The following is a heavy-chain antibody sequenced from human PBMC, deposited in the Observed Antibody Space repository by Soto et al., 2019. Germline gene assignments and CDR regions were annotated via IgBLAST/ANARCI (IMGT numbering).Heavy chain of an antibody. J-gene: IGHJ6*02. V-gene: IGHV1-18*04. CDR2: ISAYNGNT. Sequence: GASVKVSCKASGYTFTSYGISWVRQAPGQGLEWMGWISAYNGNTNYAQKLQGRVTMTTDTSTSTAYMELRSLRSDDTAVYYCERFAELEWLFELYGMDVWGQGTTVTVSS. CDR1: GYTFTSYG. CDR3: ERFAELEWLFELYGMDV. D-gene: IGHD3-3*01.